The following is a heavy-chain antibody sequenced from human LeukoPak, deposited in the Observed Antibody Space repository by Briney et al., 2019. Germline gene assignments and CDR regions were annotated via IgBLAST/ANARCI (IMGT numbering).Heavy chain of an antibody. CDR1: GGSISSYY. CDR2: IYYSGST. D-gene: IGHD4-17*01. J-gene: IGHJ2*01. CDR3: AGTVTKTPRRPVFWYFDL. Sequence: SETLSLTCTVSGGSISSYYWSWIRQPPGKGLEWIGYIYYSGSTNYNPSLKSRVTISVDTSKNQFSLKLSSVTAADTAVYYCAGTVTKTPRRPVFWYFDLWGRGTLVTVSS. V-gene: IGHV4-59*12.